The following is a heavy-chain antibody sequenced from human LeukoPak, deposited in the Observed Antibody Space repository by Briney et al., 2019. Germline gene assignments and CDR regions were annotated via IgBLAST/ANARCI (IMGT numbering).Heavy chain of an antibody. CDR2: IIPILGIA. CDR3: ARDGIGLAAAGTDY. D-gene: IGHD6-13*01. CDR1: GGTFSSYA. Sequence: SVKVSCKASGGTFSSYAISWVRQAPGQGLEWVGRIIPILGIANYAQKFQGRVTITADKSTSTAYMELSSLRSEDTAVYDCARDGIGLAAAGTDYWGQGTLVTVSS. V-gene: IGHV1-69*04. J-gene: IGHJ4*02.